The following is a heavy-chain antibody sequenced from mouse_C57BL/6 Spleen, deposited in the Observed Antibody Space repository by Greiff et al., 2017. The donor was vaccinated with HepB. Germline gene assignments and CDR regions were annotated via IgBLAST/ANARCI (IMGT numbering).Heavy chain of an antibody. CDR1: GYTFTSYW. J-gene: IGHJ4*01. Sequence: QVQLQQSGPELVKPGASVKLSCKASGYTFTSYWMHWVKQRPGQGLEWIGMIHPNSGSTNYNEKFKSKATLTVDKSSSTAYMQLSSLTSEDSAVYYCASGITTVVATDAMDYWGQGTSVTVSS. CDR3: ASGITTVVATDAMDY. V-gene: IGHV1-64*01. D-gene: IGHD1-1*01. CDR2: IHPNSGST.